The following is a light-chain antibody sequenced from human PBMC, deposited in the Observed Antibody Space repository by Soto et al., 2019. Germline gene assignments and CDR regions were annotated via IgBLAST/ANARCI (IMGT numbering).Light chain of an antibody. CDR3: QHYTTYSWT. CDR2: DAS. CDR1: QSTSTW. V-gene: IGKV1-5*01. J-gene: IGKJ1*01. Sequence: DIQVTQSPSTRSASVGDRVTSSCRASQSTSTWLAWYQQKPGKAPKLLIYDASVLETGVSSRFSGSGAGTDFTLTISGLQPDDSATYYCQHYTTYSWTFGQGTKVE.